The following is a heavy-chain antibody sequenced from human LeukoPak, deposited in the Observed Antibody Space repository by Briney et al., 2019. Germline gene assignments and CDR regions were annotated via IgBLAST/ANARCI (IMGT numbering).Heavy chain of an antibody. Sequence: GGSLRLSCAASGFTFSSYEMNWVRQGPGKGLEWVSYISSSGSTKYYADSVKGRFTISRDNAKKSLYLQLNTLSPEDTAIYYCAKAPIGPNRRSYYFDSWGQGTLVTVSS. CDR2: ISSSGSTK. J-gene: IGHJ4*02. CDR3: AKAPIGPNRRSYYFDS. D-gene: IGHD1-14*01. V-gene: IGHV3-48*03. CDR1: GFTFSSYE.